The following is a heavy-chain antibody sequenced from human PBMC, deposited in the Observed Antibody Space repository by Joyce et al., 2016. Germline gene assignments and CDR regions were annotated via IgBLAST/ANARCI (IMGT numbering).Heavy chain of an antibody. CDR2: IYYRGTI. D-gene: IGHD3-22*01. CDR3: ARGKFSGTYYYDRGHDAFDI. Sequence: QVQLQESGPGLVRPLETLSLTCTVSTGSMSNYYWTWIRQPPGKGLEWIGQIYYRGTIYSNPSLKSRISISIDTSVKQFSLNLRSVTAADTAVYYCARGKFSGTYYYDRGHDAFDIWGRGTMVTVSS. V-gene: IGHV4-59*01. CDR1: TGSMSNYY. J-gene: IGHJ3*02.